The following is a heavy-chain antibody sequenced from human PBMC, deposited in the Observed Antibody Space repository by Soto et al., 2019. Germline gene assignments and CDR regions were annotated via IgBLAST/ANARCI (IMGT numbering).Heavy chain of an antibody. D-gene: IGHD5-18*01. CDR2: INPSGGST. CDR1: GFTFTTYD. J-gene: IGHJ4*02. V-gene: IGHV1-46*01. CDR3: ARNVDTAMAT. Sequence: GASVKVSCKASGFTFTTYDIHWVRQAPGQGLEWMGIINPSGGSTSYAQKFQGRVTMTRDTSTSTVYMELSSLRSEDTAVYYCARNVDTAMATWGQGTLVTVSS.